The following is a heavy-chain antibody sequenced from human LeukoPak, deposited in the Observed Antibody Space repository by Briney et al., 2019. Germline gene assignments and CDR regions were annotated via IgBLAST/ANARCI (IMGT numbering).Heavy chain of an antibody. V-gene: IGHV3-21*01. J-gene: IGHJ6*03. CDR3: ARDRGSGWYNAYYYYMDV. Sequence: PGGSLRLSCAASGFTFSSYSMNWVRQAPGKGLEWVSSISSSSSYIYYADSVKGRFTISRDNAKNSLYLQMNSLRAEDTAVYYCARDRGSGWYNAYYYYMDVWGKGTTVTIS. CDR2: ISSSSSYI. D-gene: IGHD6-19*01. CDR1: GFTFSSYS.